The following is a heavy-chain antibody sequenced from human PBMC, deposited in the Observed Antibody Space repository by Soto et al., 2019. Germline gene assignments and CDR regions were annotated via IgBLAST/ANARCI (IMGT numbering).Heavy chain of an antibody. J-gene: IGHJ4*02. V-gene: IGHV1-69*13. CDR1: GGTFSGYA. CDR2: IIPMFGTS. CDR3: ARGSCSSTSCYKEYYFDL. D-gene: IGHD2-2*02. Sequence: GASVKVSCKASGGTFSGYAISWVRQAPGQGLEWMGEIIPMFGTSNYAQKFQGRVTITADESTSTAYMELSSLRSEDTAVYYCARGSCSSTSCYKEYYFDLWGPGTLVTVSS.